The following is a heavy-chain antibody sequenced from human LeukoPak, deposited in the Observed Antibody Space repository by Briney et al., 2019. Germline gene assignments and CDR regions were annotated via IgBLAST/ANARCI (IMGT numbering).Heavy chain of an antibody. CDR1: GGSITSYY. J-gene: IGHJ4*02. CDR2: IHTSGST. Sequence: PSDTLSLTCTVSGGSITSYYWTYIRQPAGKGLEWIGRIHTSGSTNYNPSLKSRVTMSIDTSKNHFSLNLSSVTAADTAMYYCAREFSGTSIAARVFDSWGQGTLVTVSS. V-gene: IGHV4-4*07. CDR3: AREFSGTSIAARVFDS. D-gene: IGHD6-6*01.